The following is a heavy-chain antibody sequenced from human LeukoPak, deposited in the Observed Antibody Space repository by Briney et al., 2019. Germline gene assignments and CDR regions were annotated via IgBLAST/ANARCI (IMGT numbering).Heavy chain of an antibody. J-gene: IGHJ4*02. CDR3: ARDVLREGSSFN. Sequence: SGGSLRLSCAAYGFIVSRNYMSWVRQAPGKGLEWVSIIYINDYAYYSDSVKGRFTISRDNSKNTLDLQMSSLRAEDTAVYYCARDVLREGSSFNWGRGTLVTVSS. V-gene: IGHV3-66*01. CDR1: GFIVSRNY. D-gene: IGHD3-10*01. CDR2: IYINDYA.